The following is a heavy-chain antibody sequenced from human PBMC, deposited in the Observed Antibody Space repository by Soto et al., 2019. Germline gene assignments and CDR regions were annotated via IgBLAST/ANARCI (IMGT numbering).Heavy chain of an antibody. CDR2: IDPSDSYT. D-gene: IGHD3-10*01. V-gene: IGHV5-10-1*01. CDR3: ARQDGSGSFFYYYGMDV. J-gene: IGHJ6*04. Sequence: GESLKISCKGSGYSFTSYWISWVRQMPGKGLEWMGRIDPSDSYTNYSPSFQGHVTISADKSISTAYLQWSSLKASDTAMYYCARQDGSGSFFYYYGMDVWGKGTTVT. CDR1: GYSFTSYW.